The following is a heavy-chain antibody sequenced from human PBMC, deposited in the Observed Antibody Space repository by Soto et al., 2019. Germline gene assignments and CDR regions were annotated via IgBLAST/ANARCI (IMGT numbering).Heavy chain of an antibody. CDR3: ARSGEVVIAVAGDDY. CDR1: GYTFTSYG. V-gene: IGHV1-18*01. CDR2: ISAYNGNT. J-gene: IGHJ4*02. Sequence: ASVKVSCKASGYTFTSYGISWVRQAPGQGLEWMGWISAYNGNTNYAQKLQGRVTMTTDTSTSTAYMELRSLRSDDTAVYYCARSGEVVIAVAGDDYWGQGTLVTVSS. D-gene: IGHD6-19*01.